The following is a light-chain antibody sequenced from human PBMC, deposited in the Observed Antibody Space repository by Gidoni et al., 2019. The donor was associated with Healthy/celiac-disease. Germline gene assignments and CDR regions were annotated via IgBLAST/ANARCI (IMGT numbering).Light chain of an antibody. Sequence: EIVFTQSPATLSLSPGERATRSCRASQSVSSYLAWYQQKPGQAPRLLIYDASNRATGIPARFSGSGSGTDFTLTISSLEPEDFAVYYCQQRSNWPPWTFGQGTKVEIK. V-gene: IGKV3-11*01. CDR2: DAS. CDR3: QQRSNWPPWT. J-gene: IGKJ1*01. CDR1: QSVSSY.